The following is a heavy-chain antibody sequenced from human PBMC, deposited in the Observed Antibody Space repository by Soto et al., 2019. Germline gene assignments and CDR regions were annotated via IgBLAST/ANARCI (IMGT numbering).Heavy chain of an antibody. D-gene: IGHD3-10*01. CDR2: IYYSGST. CDR3: ARHVFSDLRDGVLWFERPRNNWFDP. Sequence: SETLSLTCTVSGGSISSSSYYWGWIRQPPGKGLEWIGSIYYSGSTYYNPSLKSRVTISVDTSKNQFSLKLSSVTAADTAVYYCARHVFSDLRDGVLWFERPRNNWFDPWGQGTLVTVSS. CDR1: GGSISSSSYY. V-gene: IGHV4-39*01. J-gene: IGHJ5*02.